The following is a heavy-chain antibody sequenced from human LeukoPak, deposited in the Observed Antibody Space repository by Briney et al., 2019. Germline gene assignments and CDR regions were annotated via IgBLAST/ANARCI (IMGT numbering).Heavy chain of an antibody. CDR2: ISYDGSNK. CDR3: AKGASMVAATYWYFDL. Sequence: GRSLRLSCAASGFTFSSYGMHWVRQAPGKGLEWVAVISYDGSNKYYADSVKGRFTISRDNSKNTVSLQMNSLKTEDTAVYYCAKGASMVAATYWYFDLWGRGTPVSVSS. V-gene: IGHV3-30*18. CDR1: GFTFSSYG. J-gene: IGHJ2*01. D-gene: IGHD2-15*01.